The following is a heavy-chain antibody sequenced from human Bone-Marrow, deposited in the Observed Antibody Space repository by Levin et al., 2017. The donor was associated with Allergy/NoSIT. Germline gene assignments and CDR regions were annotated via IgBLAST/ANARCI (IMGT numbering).Heavy chain of an antibody. V-gene: IGHV3-48*02. J-gene: IGHJ1*01. Sequence: GGSLRLSCAASGFTFRHYTMNWVRQAPGKGLEWVSCITSSGDSTYYADSVKGRFTISRDNAKNSLYLQLNRLRDEDTAVYYCTFIGSQYWGQGTLVTVSS. CDR2: ITSSGDST. CDR3: TFIGSQY. CDR1: GFTFRHYT.